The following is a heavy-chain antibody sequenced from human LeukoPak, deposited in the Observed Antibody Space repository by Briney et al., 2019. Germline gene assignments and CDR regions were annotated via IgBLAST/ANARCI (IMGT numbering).Heavy chain of an antibody. CDR3: ARDLSSSWPDNWFDP. J-gene: IGHJ5*02. Sequence: SETLSLTCTVSGGSISSYYWSWIRQPAGKGLGWIGRIYTSGSTNYNPSLKSRVTISVDKSKNQFSLKLSSVTAADTAVYYCARDLSSSWPDNWFDPWGQGTLVTVSS. CDR2: IYTSGST. D-gene: IGHD6-13*01. V-gene: IGHV4-4*07. CDR1: GGSISSYY.